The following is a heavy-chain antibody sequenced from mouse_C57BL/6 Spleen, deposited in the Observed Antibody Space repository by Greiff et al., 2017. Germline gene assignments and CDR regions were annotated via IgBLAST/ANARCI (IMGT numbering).Heavy chain of an antibody. J-gene: IGHJ3*01. CDR1: GFSLTSYG. CDR2: IWSGGST. CDR3: ARNRDYDEFAY. V-gene: IGHV2-2*01. D-gene: IGHD2-4*01. Sequence: QVQLQQSGPGLVQPSQNLSITCTVSGFSLTSYGVHWVRQSPGKGLEWLGVIWSGGSTDYNAAFISRLSISKDNSKSQVFFKMNSLQADDTAIYYCARNRDYDEFAYWGQGTLVTVSA.